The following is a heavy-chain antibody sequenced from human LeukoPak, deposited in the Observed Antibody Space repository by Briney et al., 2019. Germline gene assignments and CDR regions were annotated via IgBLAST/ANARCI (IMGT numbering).Heavy chain of an antibody. CDR2: IWDDGSNK. CDR1: RFTFSDYY. V-gene: IGHV3-33*08. Sequence: GGSLRLSCAAARFTFSDYYMSWLRQAPGKGLEWVAVIWDDGSNKYYADSVKGRFTIPRDNSKNTLYLQMNSLRAEDTAVYYFAREVRLGIAVAGKAYFDYWGQGTLVTVSS. J-gene: IGHJ4*02. D-gene: IGHD6-19*01. CDR3: AREVRLGIAVAGKAYFDY.